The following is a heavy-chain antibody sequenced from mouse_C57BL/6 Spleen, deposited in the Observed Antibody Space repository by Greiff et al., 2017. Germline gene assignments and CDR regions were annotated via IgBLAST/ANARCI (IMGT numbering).Heavy chain of an antibody. CDR1: GFTFSSYG. Sequence: EVNVVESGGDLVKPGGSLKLSCAASGFTFSSYGMSWVRQTPDKRLEWVATISSGGSYTYYPDSVKGRFTISRDNAKNTLYLQMSSLKSEDTAMYYCARQAYYFDYWGQGTTLTVSS. J-gene: IGHJ2*01. V-gene: IGHV5-6*01. CDR3: ARQAYYFDY. CDR2: ISSGGSYT.